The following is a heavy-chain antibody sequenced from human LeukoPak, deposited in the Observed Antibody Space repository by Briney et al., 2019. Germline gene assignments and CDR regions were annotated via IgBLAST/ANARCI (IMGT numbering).Heavy chain of an antibody. CDR3: ARGAEGHNYGEFDR. J-gene: IGHJ5*02. D-gene: IGHD5-18*01. Sequence: GGSLRLSCAASGFTFSTYWMHWVRQAPGKGLVWVSRIKFDGSSTTYADSEKGRFTISRDNAKNTLYLQMNSLRAEDAAVYYCARGAEGHNYGEFDRWGQGTLVTVSS. CDR1: GFTFSTYW. CDR2: IKFDGSST. V-gene: IGHV3-74*01.